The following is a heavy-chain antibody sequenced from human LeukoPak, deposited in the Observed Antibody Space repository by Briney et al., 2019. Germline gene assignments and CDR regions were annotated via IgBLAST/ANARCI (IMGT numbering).Heavy chain of an antibody. CDR2: ISGSGGSK. Sequence: GGSLRLSCAASGVTFSSYAMSWVRQAPGKGLEWVSAISGSGGSKYYADSVKGRFTISRDNSKNTLYLQMNSLRAEDTAVYYCARETLGDYLYGMDVWGQGTTVTVSS. CDR1: GVTFSSYA. CDR3: ARETLGDYLYGMDV. V-gene: IGHV3-23*01. D-gene: IGHD4-17*01. J-gene: IGHJ6*02.